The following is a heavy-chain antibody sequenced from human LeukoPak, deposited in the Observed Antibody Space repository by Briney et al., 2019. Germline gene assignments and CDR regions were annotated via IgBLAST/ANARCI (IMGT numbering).Heavy chain of an antibody. J-gene: IGHJ5*02. CDR2: INPNSGGT. CDR3: ASRPYYDFWSGYYRGWFDP. CDR1: GYTFTGYY. Sequence: GASVKVSCKASGYTFTGYYMHWVRQAPGQGLEWMGWINPNSGGTNYAQKFQGRVTMTRDTSISTAYMELSRLRSDDTAVYYCASRPYYDFWSGYYRGWFDPWGQGTLVTVSS. D-gene: IGHD3-3*01. V-gene: IGHV1-2*02.